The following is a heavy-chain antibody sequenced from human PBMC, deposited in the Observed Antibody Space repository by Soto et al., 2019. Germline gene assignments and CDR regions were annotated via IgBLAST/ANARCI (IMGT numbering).Heavy chain of an antibody. CDR2: IYYSGST. CDR1: GGSISSSSYY. Sequence: SETLSLTCTVSGGSISSSSYYWGWIRQPPGKGLEWIGSIYYSGSTYYNPSLKSRVTISVDTSKNQFSLKLSSVTAADTAVYYRARANVHYDFWSGPQNDDAFDIWGQGTMVTVSS. J-gene: IGHJ3*02. V-gene: IGHV4-39*01. D-gene: IGHD3-3*01. CDR3: ARANVHYDFWSGPQNDDAFDI.